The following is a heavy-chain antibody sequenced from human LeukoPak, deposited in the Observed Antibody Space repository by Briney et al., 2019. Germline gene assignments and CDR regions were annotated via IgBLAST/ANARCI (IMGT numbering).Heavy chain of an antibody. J-gene: IGHJ5*02. Sequence: GASVNVSCKASGYTFTSYDINWVRQATGQGLEWMGWMNPNSGNTGYAQKFQGRVTMTRNTSISTAYMELSSLRSEDTAVYYCARGRLVRGMGNWFDPWGQGTLVTVSS. CDR3: ARGRLVRGMGNWFDP. CDR2: MNPNSGNT. V-gene: IGHV1-8*01. D-gene: IGHD3-10*01. CDR1: GYTFTSYD.